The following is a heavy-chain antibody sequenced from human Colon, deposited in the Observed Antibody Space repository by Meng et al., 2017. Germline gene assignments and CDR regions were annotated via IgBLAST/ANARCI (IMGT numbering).Heavy chain of an antibody. CDR3: ARGEEGDT. CDR2: INNGNGNT. V-gene: IGHV1-3*04. CDR1: GYSFTRYP. D-gene: IGHD3-10*01. Sequence: QVQLVQSGAEVKKPGASVKVSCKTSGYSFTRYPIHWVRQAPGLRLEWMGLINNGNGNTKYSPKFQGRVPITRDTSACTSYKEFSGLTSEVTAVYYCARGEEGDTWGQGTLVTVSS. J-gene: IGHJ4*02.